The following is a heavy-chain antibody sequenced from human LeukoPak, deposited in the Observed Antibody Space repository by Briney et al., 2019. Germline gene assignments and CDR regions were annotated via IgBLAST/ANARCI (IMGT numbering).Heavy chain of an antibody. CDR2: INPNSGGT. J-gene: IGHJ6*03. V-gene: IGHV1-2*02. D-gene: IGHD6-6*01. Sequence: GASVKVSCKASGYTFTGYYMHWVRQAPGQGLEWMGWINPNSGGTNYAQKFQGRVTMTRDTSISTAYMELSRLRSDDTAVYYCAREGSSSNYYYHYMDVWGKGTTVTVSS. CDR1: GYTFTGYY. CDR3: AREGSSSNYYYHYMDV.